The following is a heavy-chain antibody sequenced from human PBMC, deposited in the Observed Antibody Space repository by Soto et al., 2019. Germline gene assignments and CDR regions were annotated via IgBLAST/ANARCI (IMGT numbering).Heavy chain of an antibody. J-gene: IGHJ4*02. V-gene: IGHV3-23*01. CDR2: ISGSGTTT. CDR3: AESRDGYNPVFDY. D-gene: IGHD5-12*01. CDR1: GFTFSSYA. Sequence: EVQLLESGGGLVQPGGSLRLSCAASGFTFSSYAMSWVRQAPGKGLEWVSAISGSGTTTYYADSVKGRFTISRDNSKNTLYLQMNSLRAEDTAVYYCAESRDGYNPVFDYWGQGTLVTVSS.